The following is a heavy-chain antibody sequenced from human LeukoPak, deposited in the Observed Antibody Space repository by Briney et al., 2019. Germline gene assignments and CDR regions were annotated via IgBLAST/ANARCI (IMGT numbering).Heavy chain of an antibody. J-gene: IGHJ6*02. CDR3: ASPTIGYYYYYGMDV. CDR2: IYSGGST. D-gene: IGHD5-12*01. CDR1: GFTFSDYY. Sequence: GGSLRLSCAASGFTFSDYYMSWIRQAPGKGLEWVSVIYSGGSTYYADSVKGRFTISRDNPKNTLYLQMNSLRAEDTAVYYCASPTIGYYYYYGMDVWGQGTTVTVSS. V-gene: IGHV3-66*01.